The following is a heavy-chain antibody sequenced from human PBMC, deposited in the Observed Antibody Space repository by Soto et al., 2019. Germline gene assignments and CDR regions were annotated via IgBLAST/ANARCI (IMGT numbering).Heavy chain of an antibody. CDR2: IYYSGST. CDR1: GGSISSGDYY. J-gene: IGHJ5*02. CDR3: ARLHYGDYGPSWFDP. V-gene: IGHV4-30-4*01. Sequence: QVQLQESGPGLVKPSQTLSLTCTVSGGSISSGDYYWSWIRQPPGKDLEWIGYIYYSGSTYYNPSLKIRRTISVDTSKHQFSLKLRSVTAADTAVYYCARLHYGDYGPSWFDPWGQGTLVTVSS. D-gene: IGHD4-17*01.